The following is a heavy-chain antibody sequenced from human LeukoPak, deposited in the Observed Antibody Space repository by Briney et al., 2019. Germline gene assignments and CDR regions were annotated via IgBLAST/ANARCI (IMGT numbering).Heavy chain of an antibody. Sequence: ASVKVSCKASGYTFTSYAMNWVRQTPGQGLEWMGWINTITGNPAYAQGFTGRFVFSLDTSVSTAYLQISSLKADDTAVYYCASNGAYDSTGHSNWFDPWGQGTLVTVS. V-gene: IGHV7-4-1*02. D-gene: IGHD3-22*01. CDR2: INTITGNP. CDR1: GYTFTSYA. J-gene: IGHJ5*02. CDR3: ASNGAYDSTGHSNWFDP.